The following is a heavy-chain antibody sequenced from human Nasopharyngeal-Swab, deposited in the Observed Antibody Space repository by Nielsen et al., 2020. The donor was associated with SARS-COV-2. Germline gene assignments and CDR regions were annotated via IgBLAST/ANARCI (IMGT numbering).Heavy chain of an antibody. Sequence: GGSLRLSCAATGFTFSNYGMHWVRQAPGKGLEWVAVISYHGSYKYYADSMKGRFTISRDNSKNTLYLQMNSLRAEDTAVFYCAKDGEAFYYYYYYMDVWGKGTTVTVS. CDR3: AKDGEAFYYYYYYMDV. CDR1: GFTFSNYG. D-gene: IGHD2-21*01. J-gene: IGHJ6*03. CDR2: ISYHGSYK. V-gene: IGHV3-30*18.